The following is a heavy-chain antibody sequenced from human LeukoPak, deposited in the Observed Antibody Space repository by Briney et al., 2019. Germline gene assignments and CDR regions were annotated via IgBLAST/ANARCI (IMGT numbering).Heavy chain of an antibody. V-gene: IGHV3-7*01. CDR1: GFSFSDYW. D-gene: IGHD6-13*01. J-gene: IGHJ4*02. CDR3: ARGARRSSSWIDY. Sequence: PGGSLRLSCAASGFSFSDYWMTWVRQAPGKGLEWVANIKQDESEKYYVDSVKGRFTISRDNAKNSLYLQMNSLRVEDTAVYYCARGARRSSSWIDYWGQGTLVTVSS. CDR2: IKQDESEK.